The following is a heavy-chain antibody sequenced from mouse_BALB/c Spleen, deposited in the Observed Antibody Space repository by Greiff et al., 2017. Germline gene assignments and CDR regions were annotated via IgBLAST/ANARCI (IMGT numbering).Heavy chain of an antibody. Sequence: EVHLVESGGGLVKPGGSLKLSCAASGVTFSSYAMSWVRQTPEKRLEWVASISSGGSTYYPDRVKGRFTISRDNARNILYLQMSSLRSDDTAMYYCARGGAATSYWYFDVWGAGTTVTVSS. CDR1: GVTFSSYA. CDR2: ISSGGST. CDR3: ARGGAATSYWYFDV. D-gene: IGHD1-1*01. J-gene: IGHJ1*01. V-gene: IGHV5-6-5*01.